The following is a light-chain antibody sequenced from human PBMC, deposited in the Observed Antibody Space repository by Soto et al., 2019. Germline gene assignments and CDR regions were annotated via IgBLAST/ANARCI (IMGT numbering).Light chain of an antibody. CDR2: GAS. CDR3: QQYGGSPRP. J-gene: IGKJ1*01. CDR1: QSISSNF. Sequence: EIVLTQSPGTLSLSPGEGATLSCRASQSISSNFLAWCQQKRGQAPRLLIHGASNRATGIPDRFSGSGSGTDFTHTITRLEPEDFAVYYCQQYGGSPRPFGQGTKVEVK. V-gene: IGKV3-20*01.